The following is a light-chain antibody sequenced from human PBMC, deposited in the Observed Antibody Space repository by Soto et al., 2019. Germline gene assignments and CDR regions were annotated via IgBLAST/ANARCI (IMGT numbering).Light chain of an antibody. J-gene: IGKJ2*01. Sequence: EIVLTQSPVTLSLFPGERATLSCRASQNVGSYLAWYQQKPGQAPRLLIYDGSSRAPGIPARFSGSQSGTECSLTISSLEPEDFALYHCQQHALWPRTFGQGTKLEVK. V-gene: IGKV3-11*01. CDR2: DGS. CDR1: QNVGSY. CDR3: QQHALWPRT.